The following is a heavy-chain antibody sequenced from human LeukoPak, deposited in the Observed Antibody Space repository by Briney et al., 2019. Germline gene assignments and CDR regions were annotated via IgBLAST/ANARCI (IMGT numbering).Heavy chain of an antibody. CDR1: GFTFSRYS. J-gene: IGHJ4*02. CDR3: ARENSVFGFDY. D-gene: IGHD3-16*01. Sequence: RGGSLRLSCGPSGFTFSRYSMNCVRQAPGNGREWSSYISSGGGRIYYADCVKGRFSISRDNAKNSLYLQMSSLRAEDTAVYYCARENSVFGFDYWGQGTLVTVSS. V-gene: IGHV3-48*04. CDR2: ISSGGGRI.